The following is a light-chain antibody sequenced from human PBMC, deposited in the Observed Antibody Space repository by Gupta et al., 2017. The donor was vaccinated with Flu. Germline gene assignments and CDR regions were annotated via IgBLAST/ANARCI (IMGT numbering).Light chain of an antibody. J-gene: IGLJ3*02. CDR2: KDS. V-gene: IGLV3-25*02. CDR3: QSADSSGTYQ. CDR1: ALPKQY. Sequence: SYELTQPPSVSVSPGQTARITCSGDALPKQYAYWYQQKPGQAPVLVIYKDSERPSGIPERFSGSSSGTTVTLTISGVQAEDEADYYCQSADSSGTYQFGGGTKLKVL.